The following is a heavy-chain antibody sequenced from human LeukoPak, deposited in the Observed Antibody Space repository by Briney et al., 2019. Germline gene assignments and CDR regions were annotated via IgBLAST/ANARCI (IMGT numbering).Heavy chain of an antibody. V-gene: IGHV1-2*02. CDR1: GYTFTGYY. CDR3: ARVMVRGVAKYYFDY. CDR2: INPNSGGT. Sequence: ASVKVSCKASGYTFTGYYMHWVRQAPGQGLEWMGWINPNSGGTNYAQKFQGRVTMTRDTSISTAYMELSRLRSDDTAVYYCARVMVRGVAKYYFDYWGQGTPVTVSS. J-gene: IGHJ4*02. D-gene: IGHD3-10*01.